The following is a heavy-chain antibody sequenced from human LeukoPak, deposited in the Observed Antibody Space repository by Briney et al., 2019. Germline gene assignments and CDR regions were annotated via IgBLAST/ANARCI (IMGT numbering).Heavy chain of an antibody. CDR1: GFTFSSYS. V-gene: IGHV3-48*04. CDR2: ISSSSSTI. D-gene: IGHD3-9*01. CDR3: ANHYDILTGSVYFDY. J-gene: IGHJ4*02. Sequence: GGSLRLSCAASGFTFSSYSMNWVRQAPGKGLEWVSYISSSSSTIYYADSVKGRFTISRDNAKNSLYLQMNSLRAEDTAVYYCANHYDILTGSVYFDYWGQGTLVTVSS.